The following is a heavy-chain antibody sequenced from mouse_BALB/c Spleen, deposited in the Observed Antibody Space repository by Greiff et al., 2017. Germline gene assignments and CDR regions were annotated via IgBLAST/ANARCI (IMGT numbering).Heavy chain of an antibody. CDR1: GYTFTSYV. CDR3: ARGTTAYAMDY. CDR2: INPYNDGT. V-gene: IGHV1-14*01. D-gene: IGHD1-2*01. J-gene: IGHJ4*01. Sequence: VQLQQSGPELVKPGASVKMSCKASGYTFTSYVMHWVKQKPGQGLEWIGYINPYNDGTKYNEKFKGKATLTSDKSSSTAYMELSSLTSEDSAVYYCARGTTAYAMDYWGQGTSVTVSS.